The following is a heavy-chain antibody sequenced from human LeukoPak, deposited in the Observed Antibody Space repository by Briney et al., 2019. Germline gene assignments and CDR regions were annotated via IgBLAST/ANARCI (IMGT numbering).Heavy chain of an antibody. J-gene: IGHJ4*02. CDR2: ISGNGATT. D-gene: IGHD5-18*01. Sequence: GGSLRLSCAASGFTFSSFVMSWVRQAPGKGLEWVSSISGNGATTYYADSVKGRFTISRDNSENIVYLQMNNLRVEDTAVYYCAGRPTGYSSGYIHWGQGTLVTVSS. CDR1: GFTFSSFV. V-gene: IGHV3-23*01. CDR3: AGRPTGYSSGYIH.